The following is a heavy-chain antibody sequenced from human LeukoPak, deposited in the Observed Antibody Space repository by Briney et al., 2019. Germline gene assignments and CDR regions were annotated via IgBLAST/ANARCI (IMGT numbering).Heavy chain of an antibody. V-gene: IGHV4-30-4*08. CDR2: IYYSGST. D-gene: IGHD3-10*01. CDR3: ARAVVDYYGPPGNFDY. J-gene: IGHJ4*02. CDR1: GGSINSGDYY. Sequence: SETLSLTCSVSGGSINSGDYYWSWIRQPPGKGLEWIGYIYYSGSTFYNPSLKSRITISVDTSKNQFSLKLSSVTAADTAVYYCARAVVDYYGPPGNFDYWGQGTLVTVSS.